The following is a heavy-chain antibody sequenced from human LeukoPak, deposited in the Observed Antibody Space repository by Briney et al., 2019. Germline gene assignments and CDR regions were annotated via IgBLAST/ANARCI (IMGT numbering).Heavy chain of an antibody. CDR2: ISYDGSNK. CDR3: ASGPGKYRLRY. CDR1: GFTFSSYV. D-gene: IGHD5-12*01. J-gene: IGHJ4*02. V-gene: IGHV3-30*04. Sequence: GRSLRLSCAASGFTFSSYVMHWVRQAPGKGLEWVAVISYDGSNKYYADSVKGRFTISRDNSKNTLYLQMNSLRAEDTAVYYCASGPGKYRLRYWGQGTLVTVSS.